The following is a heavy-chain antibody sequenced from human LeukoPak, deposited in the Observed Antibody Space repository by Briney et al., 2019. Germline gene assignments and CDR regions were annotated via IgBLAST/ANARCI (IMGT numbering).Heavy chain of an antibody. D-gene: IGHD2-15*01. V-gene: IGHV3-7*01. J-gene: IGHJ4*02. CDR2: IKQDGSEK. CDR3: ARPPFYCSGGTCYRYYFDY. CDR1: GFSFSNYW. Sequence: PGVSLRLSCAASGFSFSNYWMSWVRQAPGKGLEWVANIKQDGSEKYHVDSVKGRFTISRDNAEKSLYLQMNSLRAEDTAVYYCARPPFYCSGGTCYRYYFDYWGQGTLVTVSS.